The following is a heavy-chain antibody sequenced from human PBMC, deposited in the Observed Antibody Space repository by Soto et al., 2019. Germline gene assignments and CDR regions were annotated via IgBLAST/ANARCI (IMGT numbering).Heavy chain of an antibody. Sequence: QVQLVESGGGVVQPGRSLRLSCAASGFTFSNFGMHWVRQAPGKGLEWVAAISAGGSDKYFSGSVKGRFTISRDNSKNTLFLQMNSLRVEDTAVYYCVKGSDVARQELDYWGQGTLVTVSS. CDR1: GFTFSNFG. J-gene: IGHJ4*02. CDR2: ISAGGSDK. CDR3: VKGSDVARQELDY. V-gene: IGHV3-30*18. D-gene: IGHD3-3*01.